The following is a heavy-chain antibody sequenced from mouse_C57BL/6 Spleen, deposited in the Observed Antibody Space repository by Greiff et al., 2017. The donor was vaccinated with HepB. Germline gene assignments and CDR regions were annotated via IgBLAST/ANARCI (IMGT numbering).Heavy chain of an antibody. CDR3: ARSKGVITTVEDYFDY. CDR2: IDPNSGGT. D-gene: IGHD1-1*01. J-gene: IGHJ2*01. V-gene: IGHV1-72*01. Sequence: VQLQQPGAELVKPGASVKLSCKASGYTFTSYWMHWVKQRPGRGLEWIGRIDPNSGGTKYNEKFKSKATLTVDKPSSTAYMQLSSLTSEDSAVYYCARSKGVITTVEDYFDYWGQGTTLTVSS. CDR1: GYTFTSYW.